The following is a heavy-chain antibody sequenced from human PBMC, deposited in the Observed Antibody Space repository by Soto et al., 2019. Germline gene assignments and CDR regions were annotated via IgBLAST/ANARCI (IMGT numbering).Heavy chain of an antibody. CDR1: GGSISTYY. Sequence: QVQLQESGPGLVKPSETLSLTCTASGGSISTYYWSWIRQPPGQGLEWIGYIYYSGSTTYNPSLKSRVTISVETSKNQLSLKRSAVTAADTAVYYCARKYCSGGSGYENGFDPWGQGTLVTVSS. CDR3: ARKYCSGGSGYENGFDP. D-gene: IGHD2-15*01. V-gene: IGHV4-59*08. CDR2: IYYSGST. J-gene: IGHJ5*02.